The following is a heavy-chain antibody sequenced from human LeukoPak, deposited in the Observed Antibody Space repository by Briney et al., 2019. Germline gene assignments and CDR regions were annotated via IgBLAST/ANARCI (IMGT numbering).Heavy chain of an antibody. D-gene: IGHD2/OR15-2a*01. CDR3: PRDPDPGFLSY. CDR2: ISSTGSTI. J-gene: IGHJ4*02. CDR1: GFSTSTYC. Sequence: PGGSLRLSCAVSGFSTSTYCTKGARQAPGKGLEWVSYISSTGSTIYYADSVKGRFTISRDNAKNSLYLQMNSLRAEDTAVYYCPRDPDPGFLSYWGQGTLVTVSS. V-gene: IGHV3-48*03.